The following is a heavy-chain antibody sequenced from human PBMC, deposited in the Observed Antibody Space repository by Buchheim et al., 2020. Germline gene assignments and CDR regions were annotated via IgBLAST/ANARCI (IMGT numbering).Heavy chain of an antibody. Sequence: EVQLLESGGGLVQPGGSLRLSCAASGFTFSSYAMSWVRQAPGKGLEWVSAISGSGGSTYYADSVKGRFTISRDHSKNTLYLQMNSLRAEDTAVYYCAKFETLRYFDWGAGDAFDIWGQGT. CDR3: AKFETLRYFDWGAGDAFDI. CDR2: ISGSGGST. D-gene: IGHD3-9*01. CDR1: GFTFSSYA. J-gene: IGHJ3*02. V-gene: IGHV3-23*01.